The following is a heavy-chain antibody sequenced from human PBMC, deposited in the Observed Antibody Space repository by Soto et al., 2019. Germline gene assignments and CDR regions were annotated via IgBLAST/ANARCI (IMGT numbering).Heavy chain of an antibody. Sequence: QVQLVESGGGVVQPGRSLRLSCAASGFTFSSYGMHWVRQAPGKGLEWVAVISYDGSNKYYADSVKGRFTISRDNSKNTLYLQMNSLRAEDTAVYYCAKDEGYSGYGGPDYWGQGTLVTVSS. CDR1: GFTFSSYG. J-gene: IGHJ4*02. CDR2: ISYDGSNK. D-gene: IGHD5-12*01. CDR3: AKDEGYSGYGGPDY. V-gene: IGHV3-30*18.